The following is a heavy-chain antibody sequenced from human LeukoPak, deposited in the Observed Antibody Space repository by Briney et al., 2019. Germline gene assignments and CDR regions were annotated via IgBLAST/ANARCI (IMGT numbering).Heavy chain of an antibody. J-gene: IGHJ4*02. V-gene: IGHV3-11*05. CDR1: GFTFSDYY. Sequence: GGPLRLSCAASGFTFSDYYMSWIRQAPGKALNWFSYISISSSYTNYADSVKGRFTISRDNDKNSLYLQMNSLRAEDTAVYYCARGISLYYFDYWGQGNLVTVSS. CDR2: ISISSSYT. CDR3: ARGISLYYFDY.